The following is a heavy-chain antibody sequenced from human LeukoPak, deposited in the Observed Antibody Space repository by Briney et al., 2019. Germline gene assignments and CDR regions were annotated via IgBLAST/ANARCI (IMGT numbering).Heavy chain of an antibody. CDR2: INPKSGVT. CDR3: ARDVDIVAAMGGGGFDY. J-gene: IGHJ4*02. CDR1: GYTFTDYY. V-gene: IGHV1-2*02. D-gene: IGHD5-12*01. Sequence: ASVKVSCKASGYTFTDYYMHWVRQAPGQGLEWMGWINPKSGVTIYAQKFQGRVTMTRDTSISTAYLELSRLTSADTAVYYCARDVDIVAAMGGGGFDYWGQGTLVTVSS.